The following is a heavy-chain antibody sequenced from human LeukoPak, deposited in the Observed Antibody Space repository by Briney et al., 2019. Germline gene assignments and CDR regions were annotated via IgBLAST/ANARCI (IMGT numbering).Heavy chain of an antibody. J-gene: IGHJ6*03. V-gene: IGHV3-23*01. Sequence: GGSLTLSCAASGFTFSSYAMSWVRQAPGKGLEWVSAISGSGGSTYYADSVKGRFTISRDNSKNTLYLQMNSLRAEDTAVYYCAKEGLAVAGIYYYYYYMDVWGKGTTVTVSS. CDR1: GFTFSSYA. CDR3: AKEGLAVAGIYYYYYYMDV. D-gene: IGHD6-19*01. CDR2: ISGSGGST.